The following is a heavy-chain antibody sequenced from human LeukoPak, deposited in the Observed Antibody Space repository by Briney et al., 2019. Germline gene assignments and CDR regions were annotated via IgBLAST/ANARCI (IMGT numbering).Heavy chain of an antibody. D-gene: IGHD2-2*01. Sequence: PGGSLRLSCAASGFTFSDYYMTWIRQAPGKGLEWVSHISHTGSYTNYADSVKGRFTISRDNAKNSLYLQMNSLRVEDTAVYYCARDPDYRTTSSCYVDYFDQWGQGTLVTVSS. CDR3: ARDPDYRTTSSCYVDYFDQ. CDR1: GFTFSDYY. CDR2: ISHTGSYT. V-gene: IGHV3-11*05. J-gene: IGHJ4*02.